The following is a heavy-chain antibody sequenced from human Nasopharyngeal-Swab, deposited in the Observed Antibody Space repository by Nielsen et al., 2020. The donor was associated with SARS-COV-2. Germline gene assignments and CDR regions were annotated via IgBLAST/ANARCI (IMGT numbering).Heavy chain of an antibody. CDR1: GGSFSGYY. J-gene: IGHJ6*02. V-gene: IGHV4-34*12. CDR2: IIHSGST. Sequence: SETLSLTCAVYGGSFSGYYWSWIRQPPGKGLEWIGEIIHSGSTNYNPSLKSRVTISVDTSKNQFSLKLSSVTAADTAVYYCARAYDILTGYYADVWGQGTTVTVSS. CDR3: ARAYDILTGYYADV. D-gene: IGHD3-9*01.